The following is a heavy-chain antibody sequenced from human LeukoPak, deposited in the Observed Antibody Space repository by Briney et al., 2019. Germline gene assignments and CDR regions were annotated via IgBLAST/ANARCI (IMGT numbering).Heavy chain of an antibody. D-gene: IGHD6-13*01. J-gene: IGHJ4*02. CDR3: TTAGYSRYA. Sequence: PGGSLRLSCAASGFTFSNAWMSWVRQAPGKGLEWVGCIKSKTDGGTTDYAAPVKGRFTISRDDSKNTLYLQMNSLKTEDTAVYYCTTAGYSRYAGGQGTLVTVSS. CDR2: IKSKTDGGTT. CDR1: GFTFSNAW. V-gene: IGHV3-15*01.